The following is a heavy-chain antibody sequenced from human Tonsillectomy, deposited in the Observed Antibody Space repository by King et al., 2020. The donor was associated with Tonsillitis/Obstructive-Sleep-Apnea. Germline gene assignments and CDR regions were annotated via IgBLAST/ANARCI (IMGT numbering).Heavy chain of an antibody. CDR1: GVSITDYF. D-gene: IGHD3-10*01. J-gene: IGHJ4*02. V-gene: IGHV4-59*01. CDR2: IYYSGST. Sequence: QLQESGPGLVKRSETLSLTSTVSGVSITDYFWTWIRPPPGKGLEWIGIIYYSGSTNYNPSLKSRVTMSVDTSENQLSLDLTSVPPADTAVYYCARVPYSMVRGVTYYFDFGGQGTLVTVSS. CDR3: ARVPYSMVRGVTYYFDF.